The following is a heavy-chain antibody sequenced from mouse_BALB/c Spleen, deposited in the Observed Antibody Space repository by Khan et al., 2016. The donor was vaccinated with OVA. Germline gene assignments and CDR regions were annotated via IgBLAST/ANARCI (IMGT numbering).Heavy chain of an antibody. CDR1: GYSITSGYG. D-gene: IGHD1-2*01. CDR3: ARTARIKY. J-gene: IGHJ2*01. CDR2: ISYSGST. V-gene: IGHV3-2*02. Sequence: EVQLQESGPGLVKPSQSLSLTCTVTGYSITSGYGWNLIRQFPGNQLEWMGYISYSGSTNYNPTLKSRISINRDTYKNQFFLQFNSVTTEDTATYYCARTARIKYWGQGTTLTVSS.